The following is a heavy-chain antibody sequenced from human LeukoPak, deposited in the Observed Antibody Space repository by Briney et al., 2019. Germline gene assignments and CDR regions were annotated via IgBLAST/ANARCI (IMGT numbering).Heavy chain of an antibody. J-gene: IGHJ4*02. CDR1: GYTLTELS. D-gene: IGHD1-26*01. CDR2: FDPEDGET. CDR3: ATSIGSYSPFDY. Sequence: GASVKGSCKVSGYTLTELSMHWVRQAPGKGLEWMGGFDPEDGETIYAQKFQGRVTMTEDTSTDTAYMELSSLRSEDTAVYYCATSIGSYSPFDYWGQGTLVTVPS. V-gene: IGHV1-24*01.